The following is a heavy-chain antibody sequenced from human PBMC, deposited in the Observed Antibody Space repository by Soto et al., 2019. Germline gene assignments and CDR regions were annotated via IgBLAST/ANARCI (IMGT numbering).Heavy chain of an antibody. CDR1: GFTFSSYW. CDR3: ARDYSRAYYYGSGSYGGAFDI. J-gene: IGHJ3*02. CDR2: IKQDGSEK. Sequence: GGSLRLSCAASGFTFSSYWMSWVRQAPGKGLEWVANIKQDGSEKYYVDSVKGRFTISRDNAKNSLYLQMNSLRAEDTAVYYCARDYSRAYYYGSGSYGGAFDIWGQGTMVTVSS. V-gene: IGHV3-7*01. D-gene: IGHD3-10*01.